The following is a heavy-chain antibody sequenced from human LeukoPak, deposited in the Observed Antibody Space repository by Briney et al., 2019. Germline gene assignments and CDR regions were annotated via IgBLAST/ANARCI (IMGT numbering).Heavy chain of an antibody. CDR3: ARQKPSIVGASGAFDI. J-gene: IGHJ3*02. Sequence: PSETLSLTCTVSGGSISSSSYYWGWIRQPPGKGLEWIGSIYYSGSTNYNPSLKSRVTISVDTSKNQFSLKLSSVTAADTAVYYCARQKPSIVGASGAFDIWGQGTMVTVSS. D-gene: IGHD1-26*01. V-gene: IGHV4-39*01. CDR1: GGSISSSSYY. CDR2: IYYSGST.